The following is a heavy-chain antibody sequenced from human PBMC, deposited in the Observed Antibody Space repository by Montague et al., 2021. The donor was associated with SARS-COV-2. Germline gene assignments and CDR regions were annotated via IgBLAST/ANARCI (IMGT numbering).Heavy chain of an antibody. Sequence: CAISGDSVAGNRPRSEGHTQEPSRHVKCVGRPQYEKKWKSDYARSVKSRIAINPDTSKDQFSLQLSSVTPEDTALYYCVRGIEAAGSYDYWGQGTLVTVSS. CDR1: GDSVAGNRPR. V-gene: IGHV6-1*01. J-gene: IGHJ4*02. D-gene: IGHD6-13*01. CDR3: VRGIEAAGSYDY. CDR2: PQYEKKWKS.